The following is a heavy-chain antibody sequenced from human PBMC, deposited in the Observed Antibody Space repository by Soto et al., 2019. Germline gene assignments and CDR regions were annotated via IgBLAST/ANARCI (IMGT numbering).Heavy chain of an antibody. CDR1: GFTFSNYV. CDR2: ISANGATT. CDR3: VKGGLIRRFDS. Sequence: GGSLRLSCDASGFTFSNYVMGWVRLAPGKGLEWVSGISANGATTDYAASVKGRFTISRDNSKSTLSLQMSRLRAEDTALYYCVKGGLIRRFDSWGQGTLVTVSS. V-gene: IGHV3-23*01. J-gene: IGHJ4*02. D-gene: IGHD3-16*01.